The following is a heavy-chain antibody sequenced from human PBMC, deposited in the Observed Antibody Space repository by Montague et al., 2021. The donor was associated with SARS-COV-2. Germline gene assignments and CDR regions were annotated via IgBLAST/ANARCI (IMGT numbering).Heavy chain of an antibody. CDR3: AILSPHAESITEACTLIDD. J-gene: IGHJ4*01. Sequence: STDYADSVKSRFTISSDNAKNSLYLQMNSLRAEETSLDYCAILSPHAESITEACTLIDDWGQGTLVTISS. D-gene: IGHD6-19*01. CDR2: ST. V-gene: IGHV3-20*03.